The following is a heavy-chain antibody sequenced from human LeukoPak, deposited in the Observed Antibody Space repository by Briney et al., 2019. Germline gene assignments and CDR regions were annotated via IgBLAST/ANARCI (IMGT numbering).Heavy chain of an antibody. CDR2: IYYSGST. V-gene: IGHV4-38-2*02. J-gene: IGHJ4*02. CDR3: ARESALGVERVGGYFDY. D-gene: IGHD1-1*01. CDR1: AYSISNGYY. Sequence: PSETLSLTCAVSAYSISNGYYWGWIRQSPGKGLEWIGSIYYSGSTYYNPSLKSRVTISIDTSKNQFSLKLSSVTATDTAVYYCARESALGVERVGGYFDYWGQGALVTVFS.